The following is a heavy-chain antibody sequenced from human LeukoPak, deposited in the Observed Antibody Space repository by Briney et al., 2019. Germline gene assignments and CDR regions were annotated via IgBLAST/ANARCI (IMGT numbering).Heavy chain of an antibody. CDR1: GFTFSSYA. Sequence: GGSLRLSCAASGFTFSSYAMHWVRQAPGKGLEYVSAITGNGGSTFYANSVKGRFTISRDNSKNTLYLQMGSLRAEDRAVYYCARGAVMVVAATLTYWGQGTLVTVSS. CDR2: ITGNGGST. CDR3: ARGAVMVVAATLTY. V-gene: IGHV3-64*01. J-gene: IGHJ4*02. D-gene: IGHD2-15*01.